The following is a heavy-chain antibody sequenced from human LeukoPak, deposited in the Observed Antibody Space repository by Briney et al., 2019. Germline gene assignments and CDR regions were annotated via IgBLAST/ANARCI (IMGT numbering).Heavy chain of an antibody. CDR1: GFTFSSYG. V-gene: IGHV3-33*06. CDR3: AKDLDCSSTSCYGAFDI. J-gene: IGHJ3*02. Sequence: PGGSLRLSCAASGFTFSSYGMHWVRQAPGKGLERVAVIWYDGSNKYYADSVKGRFTISGDNSKNTLYLQMNSLRAEDTAVYYCAKDLDCSSTSCYGAFDIWGQGTMVTVSS. CDR2: IWYDGSNK. D-gene: IGHD2-2*01.